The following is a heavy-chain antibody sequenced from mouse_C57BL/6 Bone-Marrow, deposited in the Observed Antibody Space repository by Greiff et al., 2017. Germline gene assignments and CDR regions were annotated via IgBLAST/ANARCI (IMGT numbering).Heavy chain of an antibody. D-gene: IGHD1-1*01. CDR2: IDPSDSYT. V-gene: IGHV1-69*01. J-gene: IGHJ3*01. Sequence: QVQLKQPGAELVMPGASVKLSCKASGYTFTSYWMHWVKQRPGQGLEWIGEIDPSDSYTNYNQKFKGKSTLTVDKSSSTAYMQLSSLTSEDSAVYYCARESYYYGSSSFAYWGQGTLVTVSA. CDR3: ARESYYYGSSSFAY. CDR1: GYTFTSYW.